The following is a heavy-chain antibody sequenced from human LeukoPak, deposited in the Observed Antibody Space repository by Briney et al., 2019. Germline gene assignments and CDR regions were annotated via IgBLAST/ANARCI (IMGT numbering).Heavy chain of an antibody. J-gene: IGHJ6*04. CDR2: ISSSGSTI. CDR3: AELGITMIGGV. CDR1: GFTFSSYE. Sequence: GGSLRLSCAASGFTFSSYEMNWVRQAPGKGLEWVSYISSSGSTIYYADSVKGRFTISRDNAKNTLYLQMNSLRAEDTAVYYCAELGITMIGGVWGKGTTVTVSS. D-gene: IGHD3-10*02. V-gene: IGHV3-48*03.